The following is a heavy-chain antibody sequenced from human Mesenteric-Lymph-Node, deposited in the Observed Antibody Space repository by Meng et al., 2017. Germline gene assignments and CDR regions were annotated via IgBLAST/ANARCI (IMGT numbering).Heavy chain of an antibody. CDR2: INHSGST. CDR3: ARRYGASAYNWFDP. J-gene: IGHJ5*02. V-gene: IGHV4-34*01. D-gene: IGHD4-17*01. CDR1: GVSFSGYY. Sequence: QLQLVGPVLLYLSSAPSLTCVVYGVSFSGYYWSWIRQPPGKGLEWIGEINHSGSTNYNPSLKSRVTISVDTSKNQFSLKLSSVTAADTAVYYCARRYGASAYNWFDPWGQGTLVTVSS.